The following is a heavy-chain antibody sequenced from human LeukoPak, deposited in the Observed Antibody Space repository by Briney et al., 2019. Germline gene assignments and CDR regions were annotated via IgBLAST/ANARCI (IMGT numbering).Heavy chain of an antibody. CDR3: AKLPIY. Sequence: GGSLRLSCAASGFSVCSHYMTWVRQAPGQGLGWVSVIYIDGSTYYADSVEGRFTFSRDNTKNTLYLQMNSLRPEDTAVYYCAKLPIYWGQGALVTVSS. J-gene: IGHJ4*02. CDR2: IYIDGST. V-gene: IGHV3-66*02. D-gene: IGHD4-23*01. CDR1: GFSVCSHY.